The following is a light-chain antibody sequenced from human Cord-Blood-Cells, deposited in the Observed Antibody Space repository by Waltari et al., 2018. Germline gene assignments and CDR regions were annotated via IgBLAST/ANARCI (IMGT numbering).Light chain of an antibody. CDR2: AAS. J-gene: IGKJ5*01. CDR1: QRISSY. V-gene: IGKV1-39*01. Sequence: DIQMTQSPSSLSASVGDRVTITCRASQRISSYLNWYQQKPGKAPKLLIYAASSLQSGVPSRFSGSGSGTDFTLTISSLQPEDFATYYCQQSYSEITFGQGTRLEIK. CDR3: QQSYSEIT.